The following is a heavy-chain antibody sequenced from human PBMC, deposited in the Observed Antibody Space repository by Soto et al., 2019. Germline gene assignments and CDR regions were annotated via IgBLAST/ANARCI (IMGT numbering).Heavy chain of an antibody. D-gene: IGHD2-2*01. CDR1: GDSVSSNSAA. CDR2: TYYRSKWYN. V-gene: IGHV6-1*01. J-gene: IGHJ5*02. CDR3: ARDRDCSSTSCYVSNWFDP. Sequence: QTLSLTCAISGDSVSSNSAAWNWIRQSPSRGLEWLGRTYYRSKWYNDYAVSVKSRITINPDTSKNQFSLQLNSVTPEDTAVYYCARDRDCSSTSCYVSNWFDPWGQGTLVTVSS.